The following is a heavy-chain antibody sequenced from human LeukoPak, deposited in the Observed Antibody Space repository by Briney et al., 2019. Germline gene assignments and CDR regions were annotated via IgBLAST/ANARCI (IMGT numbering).Heavy chain of an antibody. D-gene: IGHD3-9*01. CDR1: GYTFTGYY. V-gene: IGHV1-2*02. Sequence: ASVKVSCKASGYTFTGYYMHWVRQAPGQGLEWMGWINPNSGGTNYAQKFQGRVTMTRDTSISTAYMELSRLRSDDTAVYYCARGIYYDILTGYYNRGFDYWGQGTLVTVSS. CDR2: INPNSGGT. J-gene: IGHJ4*02. CDR3: ARGIYYDILTGYYNRGFDY.